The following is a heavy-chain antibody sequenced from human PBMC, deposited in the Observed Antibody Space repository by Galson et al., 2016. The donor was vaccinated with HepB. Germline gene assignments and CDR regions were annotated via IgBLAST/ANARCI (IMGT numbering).Heavy chain of an antibody. Sequence: SETLSLTCVVSGGSINNGHWWSWVRQPPGKGLEWIGEIYQSGNTNYNPSLKSRVTISLDNSKNEFSLNLNSVTAADTAVYYCARTEFGIVPTTTSIAGYWGQGTLVTVSS. CDR1: GGSINNGHW. J-gene: IGHJ4*02. V-gene: IGHV4-4*02. CDR3: ARTEFGIVPTTTSIAGY. D-gene: IGHD4/OR15-4a*01. CDR2: IYQSGNT.